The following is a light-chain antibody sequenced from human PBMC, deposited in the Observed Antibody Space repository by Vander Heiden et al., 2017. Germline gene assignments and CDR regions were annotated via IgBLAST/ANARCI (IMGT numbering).Light chain of an antibody. V-gene: IGKV1-8*01. Sequence: AIRMTQYPSSFSASTGDRATITCRASQGISSYLAWYQQKPGKAPKLLIYAASTLQSGVPSRFSGSGSGTDFTLTISCLQSEDFATYYCQQYYSYPPTFGQGTKVEIK. CDR1: QGISSY. CDR3: QQYYSYPPT. CDR2: AAS. J-gene: IGKJ1*01.